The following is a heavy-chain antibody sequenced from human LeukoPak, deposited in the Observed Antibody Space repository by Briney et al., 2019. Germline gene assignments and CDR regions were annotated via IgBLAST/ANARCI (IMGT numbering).Heavy chain of an antibody. CDR3: ARDRISDFWSGYYTNYFDY. J-gene: IGHJ4*02. V-gene: IGHV3-7*01. D-gene: IGHD3-3*01. CDR1: GFTFSNYA. Sequence: GGSLRLSSGASGFTFSNYAMHWVRQAPGKGLEWVANIKQDGSEKFYVDSVKGRFTISRDNAKNSLYLQMNSLTAEDTAVYYCARDRISDFWSGYYTNYFDYWGQGILVTVSS. CDR2: IKQDGSEK.